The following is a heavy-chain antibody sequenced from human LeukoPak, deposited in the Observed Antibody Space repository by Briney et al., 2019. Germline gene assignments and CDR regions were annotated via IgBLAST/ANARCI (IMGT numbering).Heavy chain of an antibody. D-gene: IGHD3-10*01. Sequence: SETLSLTCTVSGGSITSSAYYWGWIRQPAGKGLEWIGRIYTSGSTNYNPSLKSRVTMSVDTSKNQFSLKLSSVTAAATAVYYCWRDTNYGSGSPYYYYMDVWGKGTTVTISS. CDR3: WRDTNYGSGSPYYYYMDV. J-gene: IGHJ6*03. CDR1: GGSITSSAYY. CDR2: IYTSGST. V-gene: IGHV4-61*02.